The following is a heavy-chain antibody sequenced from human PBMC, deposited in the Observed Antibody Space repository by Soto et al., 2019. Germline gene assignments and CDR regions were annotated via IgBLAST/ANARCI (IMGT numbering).Heavy chain of an antibody. D-gene: IGHD3-3*01. Sequence: QVQLQESGPGLVKPSETLSLTCTVSGGSISSYYWSWIRQPAGKGLEWIGRIYTSGSTNYNPSLKSRVTRSVDTSKNQFSLKLSSVTAADTAVYYCARDLTSITMTHYYYYGMDVWGQGTTVTVSS. CDR2: IYTSGST. CDR1: GGSISSYY. V-gene: IGHV4-4*07. J-gene: IGHJ6*02. CDR3: ARDLTSITMTHYYYYGMDV.